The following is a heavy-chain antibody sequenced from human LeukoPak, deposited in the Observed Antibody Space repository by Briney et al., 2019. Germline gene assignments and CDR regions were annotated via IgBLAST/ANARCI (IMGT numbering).Heavy chain of an antibody. V-gene: IGHV3-7*01. D-gene: IGHD3-22*01. J-gene: IGHJ4*02. Sequence: GGSLRLSCAASGFTFSSYWMSWVRQAPGKGLEWVANIKQDGSEKYYVDSVKGRFTISRDNAKNSLYLQMNSLRAEDTAVYYCARDRYYYDSSGLSPAAGYWGQGTLVTVSS. CDR3: ARDRYYYDSSGLSPAAGY. CDR2: IKQDGSEK. CDR1: GFTFSSYW.